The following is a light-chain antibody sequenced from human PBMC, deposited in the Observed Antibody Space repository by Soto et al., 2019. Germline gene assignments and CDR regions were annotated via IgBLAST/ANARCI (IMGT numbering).Light chain of an antibody. CDR1: QSVSSY. J-gene: IGKJ4*01. Sequence: EIVLTQSPATLSLSPGERATLSCRASQSVSSYLAWYQQKPGQAPRLLIYDASNRATGSPARFSGSGSGTDFTRPISSLEAEDFAVYYCQQRSNWPPLTFGGGTKVEIK. CDR3: QQRSNWPPLT. V-gene: IGKV3-11*01. CDR2: DAS.